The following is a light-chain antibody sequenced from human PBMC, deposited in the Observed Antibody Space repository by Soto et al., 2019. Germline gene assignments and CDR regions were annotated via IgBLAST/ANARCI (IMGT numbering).Light chain of an antibody. CDR1: QGISTY. Sequence: SFLXXSVXDGVTIXXRASQGISTYLVWYQQKPGKAPNILIYGAYTLQSGVLPRFTGSGSGTEFTLTISSLQPDDFATYYCQQLNSYPSTFGQGTKVDI. J-gene: IGKJ1*01. CDR2: GAY. V-gene: IGKV1-9*01. CDR3: QQLNSYPST.